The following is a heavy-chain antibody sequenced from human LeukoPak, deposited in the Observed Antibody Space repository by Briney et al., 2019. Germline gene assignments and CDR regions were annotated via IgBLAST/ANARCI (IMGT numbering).Heavy chain of an antibody. Sequence: GGSLRLSCAASGFTFSSYWMHWVRQAPGKGLVWVSRINSDGSSTYYADSVKGRFTISRDNSKNTLYLQMNSLRAEDTAVYYCAKGGAYYYDSSAYYRDWGQGTLVTVSS. CDR3: AKGGAYYYDSSAYYRD. J-gene: IGHJ4*02. V-gene: IGHV3-74*01. D-gene: IGHD3-22*01. CDR2: INSDGSST. CDR1: GFTFSSYW.